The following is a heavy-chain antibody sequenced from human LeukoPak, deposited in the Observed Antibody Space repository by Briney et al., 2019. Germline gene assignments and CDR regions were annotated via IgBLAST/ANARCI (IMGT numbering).Heavy chain of an antibody. CDR1: GGSVSSGSYY. V-gene: IGHV4-61*01. CDR2: IYYSGST. Sequence: SETLSLTCTVSGGSVSSGSYYWSWIRQPPGKGLEWIGYIYYSGSTNYNPSLKSRITISVDTSKNQFSLKLSSVTAADTAVYYCARFAYCGGHCWYYFDYWGQGSLVTVSS. CDR3: ARFAYCGGHCWYYFDY. J-gene: IGHJ4*02. D-gene: IGHD2-21*02.